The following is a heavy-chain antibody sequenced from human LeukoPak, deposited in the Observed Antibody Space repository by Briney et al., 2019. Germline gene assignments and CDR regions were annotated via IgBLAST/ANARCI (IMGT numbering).Heavy chain of an antibody. Sequence: ASVKVSRKASGGTFSSYVTSWVRQAPGQGLEWMGWINPNSGGTNYAQKFQGRVTMTRDTSISTAYMELSRLRSDDTAVYYCARGGQWFDPWGQGTLVTVSS. CDR1: GGTFSSYV. J-gene: IGHJ5*02. CDR2: INPNSGGT. V-gene: IGHV1-2*02. CDR3: ARGGQWFDP.